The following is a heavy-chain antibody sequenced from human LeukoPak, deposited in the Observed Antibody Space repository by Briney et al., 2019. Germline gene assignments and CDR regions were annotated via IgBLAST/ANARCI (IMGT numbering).Heavy chain of an antibody. CDR2: ISGSGGST. CDR3: AKALAAADNYFDY. Sequence: GGSLRLSCAASGFTFSSYAMSWVRQAPGKGLEWVSAISGSGGSTYYADSVKGRFTISRDNAKNSLYLQMNSLRAEDTALYYCAKALAAADNYFDYWGQGTLVTVSS. V-gene: IGHV3-23*01. J-gene: IGHJ4*02. CDR1: GFTFSSYA. D-gene: IGHD6-13*01.